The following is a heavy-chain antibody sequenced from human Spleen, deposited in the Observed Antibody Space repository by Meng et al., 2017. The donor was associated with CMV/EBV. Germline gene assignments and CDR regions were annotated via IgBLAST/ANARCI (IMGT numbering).Heavy chain of an antibody. CDR2: IYYSGST. J-gene: IGHJ4*02. V-gene: IGHV4-39*02. Sequence: GGTVSSSSYYWGWIRQPPGKGLEWIGSIYYSGSTYYNPSLKSRVTISVDTSKNQFSLKLSSVTAADTAVYYCAREIGRIRLEYFDYWGQGTLVTVSS. CDR1: GGTVSSSSYY. D-gene: IGHD3-3*01. CDR3: AREIGRIRLEYFDY.